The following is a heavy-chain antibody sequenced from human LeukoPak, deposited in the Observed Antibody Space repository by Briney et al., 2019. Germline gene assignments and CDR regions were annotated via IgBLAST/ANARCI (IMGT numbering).Heavy chain of an antibody. J-gene: IGHJ4*02. CDR2: INPNSGGT. CDR1: GYTFTGYY. Sequence: ASVKVSCKASGYTFTGYYMHWVRQAPGQGLEWMGWINPNSGGTNYAQKFQGRVTMTRDTSISTAYMELSSLRSEDTAVYYCARGSSSWPYYFDYWGQGTLVTVSS. D-gene: IGHD6-13*01. V-gene: IGHV1-2*02. CDR3: ARGSSSWPYYFDY.